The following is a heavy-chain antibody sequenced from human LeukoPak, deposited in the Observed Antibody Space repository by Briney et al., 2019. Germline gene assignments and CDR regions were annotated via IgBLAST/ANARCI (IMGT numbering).Heavy chain of an antibody. CDR2: INADGSTT. Sequence: PGGPLRLSCAASGSGFTFNNYWMHWVRQAPGKGLVWVSRINADGSTTSYADSVRGRFTISRDNAKNTLYLQMNSLRAEDTAVYYCATLISGWSLYWGQGTLVTVSS. D-gene: IGHD6-19*01. CDR3: ATLISGWSLY. V-gene: IGHV3-74*01. J-gene: IGHJ4*02. CDR1: GSGFTFNNYW.